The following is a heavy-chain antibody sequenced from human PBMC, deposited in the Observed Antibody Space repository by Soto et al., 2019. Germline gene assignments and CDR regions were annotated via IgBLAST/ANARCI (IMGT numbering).Heavy chain of an antibody. CDR1: GFSLSTRGVG. Sequence: QITLKESGPTLVKPTQTLTLTCTFSGFSLSTRGVGVGWIRQPPGKALEWLALIYWDDDKRYSPSLRSRLTITKDTCINQLVLTMTNMDSVDTATYYFAHRPSFRYLIWFDPWGQAHLLTVSS. CDR3: AHRPSFRYLIWFDP. J-gene: IGHJ5*02. V-gene: IGHV2-5*02. D-gene: IGHD3-9*01. CDR2: IYWDDDK.